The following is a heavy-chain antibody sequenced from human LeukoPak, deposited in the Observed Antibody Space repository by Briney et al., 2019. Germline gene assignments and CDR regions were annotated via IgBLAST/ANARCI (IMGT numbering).Heavy chain of an antibody. CDR1: GGSLNGHY. CDR3: ARAEDDGYSRPFDY. D-gene: IGHD6-13*01. V-gene: IGHV4-59*11. CDR2: IYYSGST. Sequence: SETLSLTCAVYGGSLNGHYWSWIRQPPGKGLEWIGCIYYSGSTNYNPSLKSRVTISVDTSKNQFSLKLSSVTAADTAVYYCARAEDDGYSRPFDYWGQGTLVTVSS. J-gene: IGHJ4*02.